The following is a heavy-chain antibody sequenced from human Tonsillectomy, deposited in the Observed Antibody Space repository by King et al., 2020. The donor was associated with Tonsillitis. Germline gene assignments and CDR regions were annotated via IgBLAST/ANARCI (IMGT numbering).Heavy chain of an antibody. CDR2: IYWNDDK. Sequence: TLKESGPTLVKPTQTLTLTCTFSGFSLSTSGVGVGWIRQPPGKALEWLALIYWNDDKRYSTSLKSRLTITKDTSKNQVVLTMTNMDPVDTATYYCAHRLSPSYCSGGSCYSRGGFDYWGQGTLVTVSS. D-gene: IGHD2-15*01. J-gene: IGHJ4*02. CDR3: AHRLSPSYCSGGSCYSRGGFDY. V-gene: IGHV2-5*01. CDR1: GFSLSTSGVG.